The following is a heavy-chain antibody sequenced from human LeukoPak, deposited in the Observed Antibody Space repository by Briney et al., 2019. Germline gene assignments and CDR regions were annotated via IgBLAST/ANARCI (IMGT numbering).Heavy chain of an antibody. J-gene: IGHJ4*02. CDR3: ARGRWRYDSSGYYYDY. CDR2: INHSGST. D-gene: IGHD3-22*01. CDR1: GGSISSYY. Sequence: KPSETLSLTCTVSGGSISSYYWSWIRQPPGKGLEWIGEINHSGSTNYNPSLKSRVTISVDTSKNQFSLKLSSVTAADTAVYYCARGRWRYDSSGYYYDYWGQGTLVTVSS. V-gene: IGHV4-34*01.